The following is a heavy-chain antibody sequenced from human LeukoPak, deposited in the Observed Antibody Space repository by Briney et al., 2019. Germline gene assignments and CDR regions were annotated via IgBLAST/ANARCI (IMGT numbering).Heavy chain of an antibody. V-gene: IGHV3-33*01. D-gene: IGHD3-10*01. J-gene: IGHJ3*01. CDR1: GFTFSSYG. Sequence: GGSLRLSCAASGFTFSSYGIHWVRQAPGKGLESVAVIWYDGSKRYHADSVKGRFTISRDNSKDTLYLQMNSLTAEDTAVYYCALEDGDTPFGAFDVWGQGTTVTVSS. CDR3: ALEDGDTPFGAFDV. CDR2: IWYDGSKR.